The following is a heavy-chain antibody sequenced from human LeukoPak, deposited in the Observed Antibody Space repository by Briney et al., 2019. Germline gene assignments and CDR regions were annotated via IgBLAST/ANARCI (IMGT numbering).Heavy chain of an antibody. V-gene: IGHV4-59*10. CDR2: IYTSGST. J-gene: IGHJ4*02. Sequence: PSETLSLTCAVYGGSFSGYYWSWIRQPAGKGLEWIGRIYTSGSTNYNPSLKSRVTMSVDTSKNQFSLKLSSVTAADTAVYYCARVDGYNPNYFDYWGQGTLVTVSS. CDR1: GGSFSGYY. D-gene: IGHD5-24*01. CDR3: ARVDGYNPNYFDY.